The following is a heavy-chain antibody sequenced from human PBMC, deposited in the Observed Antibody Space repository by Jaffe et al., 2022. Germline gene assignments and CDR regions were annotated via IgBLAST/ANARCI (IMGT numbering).Heavy chain of an antibody. CDR1: GFTFSSYV. J-gene: IGHJ3*01. V-gene: IGHV3-30*02. CDR2: KRYDGSQE. Sequence: QVQLVESGGGVVQPGGSLRLSCAASGFTFSSYVMHWVRQAPGKGLEWVALKRYDGSQEDYADSVKGRFTISRDNSKNTLYLQMNSLRVEDTALYYCVKEGSPYDYGDLRPVQGDAFDLWGQGTMVTVSS. D-gene: IGHD4-17*01. CDR3: VKEGSPYDYGDLRPVQGDAFDL.